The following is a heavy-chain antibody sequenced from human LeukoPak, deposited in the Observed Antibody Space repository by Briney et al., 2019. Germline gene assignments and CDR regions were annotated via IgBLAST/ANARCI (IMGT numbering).Heavy chain of an antibody. CDR1: GFTFSSYW. CDR2: IKQDGSEK. Sequence: GGSLRLSCAASGFTFSSYWMSWVRQAPGKGLEWVANIKQDGSEKYYVDSVKGRFTISSDNAKKSLYLQMNSLRAEDTAVYYCARDALVGATMGYYYYGMDVWGQGTTVTVSS. CDR3: ARDALVGATMGYYYYGMDV. V-gene: IGHV3-7*01. J-gene: IGHJ6*02. D-gene: IGHD1-26*01.